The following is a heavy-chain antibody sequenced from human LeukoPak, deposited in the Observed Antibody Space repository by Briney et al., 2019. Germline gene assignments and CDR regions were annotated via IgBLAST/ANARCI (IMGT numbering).Heavy chain of an antibody. CDR1: GFTVSNSF. CDR3: TKTGGPWD. Sequence: GGSLRLSCAASGFTVSNSFMSWIRQAPGKGLEWVSVIYSDGTSYYADSVKARFSISRDNSKNSLYLQMNSLRVEDTAMYYCTKTGGPWDWGQGALVTVSS. J-gene: IGHJ4*02. V-gene: IGHV3-53*01. CDR2: IYSDGTS. D-gene: IGHD7-27*01.